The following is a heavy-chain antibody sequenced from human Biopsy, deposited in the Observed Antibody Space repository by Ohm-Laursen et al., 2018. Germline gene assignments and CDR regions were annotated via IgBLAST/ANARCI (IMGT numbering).Heavy chain of an antibody. J-gene: IGHJ6*02. D-gene: IGHD4-17*01. CDR2: ISWNSDDI. CDR1: GFKFDDYA. Sequence: SLRLSCSASGFKFDDYAMHWVRQVPGKGLEWVSGISWNSDDIGYADSVKGRFTISRDNARNALHLQMNSLRTEDTALYYCAKDLGLNYSDRFLFYYGMDVWGRGTTVTVSS. CDR3: AKDLGLNYSDRFLFYYGMDV. V-gene: IGHV3-9*01.